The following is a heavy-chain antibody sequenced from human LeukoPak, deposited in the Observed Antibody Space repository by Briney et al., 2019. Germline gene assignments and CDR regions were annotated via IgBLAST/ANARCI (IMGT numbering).Heavy chain of an antibody. J-gene: IGHJ5*02. CDR1: SGSISTSNYY. CDR2: IFYTGST. CDR3: ARPTPTLVRGVIITPPP. D-gene: IGHD3-10*01. V-gene: IGHV4-39*07. Sequence: SETLSLTCTVSSGSISTSNYYWGWVRQPPGKALEWIGNIFYTGSTYYSPSLKSRVTISLDTSRNQFSLKLSSVTAADTAVYYCARPTPTLVRGVIITPPPWGQGTLVTVSS.